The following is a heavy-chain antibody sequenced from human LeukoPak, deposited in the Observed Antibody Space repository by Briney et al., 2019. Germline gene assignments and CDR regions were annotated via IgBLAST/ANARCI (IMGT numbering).Heavy chain of an antibody. V-gene: IGHV1-2*02. CDR2: INPNSGGT. D-gene: IGHD4-11*01. CDR1: GYTFTGYY. J-gene: IGHJ6*03. Sequence: ASVKVSCKASGYTFTGYYMRWVRQAPGQGLEWMGWINPNSGGTNYAQKFQGRVTMTRDTSISTAYMELSRLRSDDTAVYYCARYRTTFLYMDVWGKGTTVTVSS. CDR3: ARYRTTFLYMDV.